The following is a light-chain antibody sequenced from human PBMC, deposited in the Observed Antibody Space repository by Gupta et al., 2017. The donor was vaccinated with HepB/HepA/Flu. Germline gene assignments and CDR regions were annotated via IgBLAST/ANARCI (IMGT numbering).Light chain of an antibody. Sequence: QSALTQPRSVSGAPGQSVTISCTGTSSDVGGYKYVSWYQQHPGKAPKLMIYDVSKRPSGVPDRFSVSKSGNTASLTISGLQAEDEADYYCCSYAGSYIWVFGGGTKLTVL. J-gene: IGLJ3*02. V-gene: IGLV2-11*01. CDR3: CSYAGSYIWV. CDR2: DVS. CDR1: SSDVGGYKY.